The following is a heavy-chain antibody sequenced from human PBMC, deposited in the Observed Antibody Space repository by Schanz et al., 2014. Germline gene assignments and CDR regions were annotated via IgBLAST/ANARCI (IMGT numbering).Heavy chain of an antibody. J-gene: IGHJ4*02. D-gene: IGHD5-12*01. V-gene: IGHV3-23*01. CDR2: ISDSGDTA. Sequence: EVQLLESGGGLVQPGGSLRLSCAASGFTFTNYAMSWVRQAPGKGLEWVSLISDSGDTAYYADSVKGRFTISRDNFKSTLYLQMNSLRAEDTAVYYCARKVVATIGGYYDNWGQGTLVIVSS. CDR1: GFTFTNYA. CDR3: ARKVVATIGGYYDN.